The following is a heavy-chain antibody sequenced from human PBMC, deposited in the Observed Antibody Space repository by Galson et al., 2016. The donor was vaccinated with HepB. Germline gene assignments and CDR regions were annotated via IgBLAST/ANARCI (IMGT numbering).Heavy chain of an antibody. J-gene: IGHJ4*02. D-gene: IGHD1-26*01. V-gene: IGHV1-18*04. CDR1: GYIFSTYA. CDR2: ISAYNGKI. CDR3: ARDLGGSYPSGDFDY. Sequence: SVKVSCKASGYIFSTYAITWVRQAPGQGLEWMGWISAYNGKIHYAQKFQGRVTLTTDTSTSTAYMELRSLTSDDTAVYYCARDLGGSYPSGDFDYWGQGTLVTVSS.